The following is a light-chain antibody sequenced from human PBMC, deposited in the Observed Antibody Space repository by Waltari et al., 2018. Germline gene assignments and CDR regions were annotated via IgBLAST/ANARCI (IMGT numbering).Light chain of an antibody. Sequence: SYELIQPPSVSVSPGQTASITCSGDKLGNKYTCWYQQKPGQSPLLVIYQDTKRPSGIPERFAGSTTGDTATLTISGTQAMDEADYYCQAWDSSAVVFGGGTKLTVL. V-gene: IGLV3-1*01. CDR1: KLGNKY. CDR2: QDT. CDR3: QAWDSSAVV. J-gene: IGLJ2*01.